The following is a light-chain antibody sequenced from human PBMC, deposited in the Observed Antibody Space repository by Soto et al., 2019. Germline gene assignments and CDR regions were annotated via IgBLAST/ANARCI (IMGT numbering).Light chain of an antibody. CDR3: AAWDDSLNGYV. CDR1: SSNIGSNS. V-gene: IGLV1-44*01. Sequence: QPVLTQPPSASGPPGQRVTISCSGSSSNIGSNSVNWFQQLPGTAPKLLIFGNVQRPSGVPTRFSGSKSDTSASLAISGLQSEDEADYYCAAWDDSLNGYVFGTGTKVTVL. J-gene: IGLJ1*01. CDR2: GNV.